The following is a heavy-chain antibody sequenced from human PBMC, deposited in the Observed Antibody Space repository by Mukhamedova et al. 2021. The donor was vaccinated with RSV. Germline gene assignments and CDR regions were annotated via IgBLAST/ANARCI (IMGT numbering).Heavy chain of an antibody. J-gene: IGHJ6*02. V-gene: IGHV3-73*01. CDR2: RSKANSYAT. Sequence: RSKANSYATAYAASVKGRFTISRDDSKNTVYLQMNSLKTEDTAVYYCTRRWELSQNYYYGMDVWGQGTTVTVSS. D-gene: IGHD1-26*01. CDR3: TRRWELSQNYYYGMDV.